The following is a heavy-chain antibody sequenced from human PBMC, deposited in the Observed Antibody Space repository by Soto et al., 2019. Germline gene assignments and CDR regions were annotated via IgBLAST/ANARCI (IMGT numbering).Heavy chain of an antibody. CDR1: GYTFTTYA. Sequence: ASVKVSCKASGYTFTTYAMHWVRQAPGQRLEWMGWINGGNGNTKYSQKFQGRVTMTRDTSASTAYMELTSLRSEDTAVYYCARGPIAAADWFDPWAREPWSPSPQ. J-gene: IGHJ5*02. V-gene: IGHV1-3*01. D-gene: IGHD6-13*01. CDR3: ARGPIAAADWFDP. CDR2: INGGNGNT.